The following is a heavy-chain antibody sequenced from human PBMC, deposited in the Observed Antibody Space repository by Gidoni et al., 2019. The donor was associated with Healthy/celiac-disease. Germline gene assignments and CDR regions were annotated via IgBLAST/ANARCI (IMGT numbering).Heavy chain of an antibody. V-gene: IGHV3-9*01. CDR2: ISWNSGSI. CDR3: ATGKRWLQSPEEWYWYFDL. CDR1: GFTFDDYA. Sequence: EVQLVESGGGWVQPGRSLRLSCAASGFTFDDYAMHWVRQAPGKGLEWVSGISWNSGSIGYADSVKGRFTISRDNAKNSLYLQMNSLRAEDTALYYCATGKRWLQSPEEWYWYFDLWGRGTLVTVSS. D-gene: IGHD3-3*01. J-gene: IGHJ2*01.